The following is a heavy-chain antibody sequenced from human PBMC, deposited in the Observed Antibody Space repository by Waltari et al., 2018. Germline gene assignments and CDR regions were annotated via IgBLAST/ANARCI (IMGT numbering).Heavy chain of an antibody. V-gene: IGHV3-33*08. Sequence: QVQLVESGGGVVQPGRSLRLSCAASGFTFSSYGMHWVRQAPGKGLEWVAVIWYDGSNKYYADSVKGRFTISRDNSKNTLYLQMNSLRAEDTAVYYCARGSGGGNSGAFDIWGQGTMVTVSS. CDR2: IWYDGSNK. D-gene: IGHD2-21*02. CDR3: ARGSGGGNSGAFDI. CDR1: GFTFSSYG. J-gene: IGHJ3*02.